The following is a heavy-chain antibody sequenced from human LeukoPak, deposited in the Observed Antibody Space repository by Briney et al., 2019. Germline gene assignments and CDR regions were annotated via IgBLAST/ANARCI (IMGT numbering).Heavy chain of an antibody. CDR1: EYNFTTFW. CDR2: IYPGDSDT. CDR3: ARLCHGGGRNAFDI. J-gene: IGHJ3*02. V-gene: IGHV5-51*01. Sequence: GESLKISCKTSEYNFTTFWIGWVRQMPGKGLEWMGIIYPGDSDTRYSPSFQGQVTISADKSISTAYLQWSSLKASDTAMYYCARLCHGGGRNAFDIWGQGTMVTVSS. D-gene: IGHD2-15*01.